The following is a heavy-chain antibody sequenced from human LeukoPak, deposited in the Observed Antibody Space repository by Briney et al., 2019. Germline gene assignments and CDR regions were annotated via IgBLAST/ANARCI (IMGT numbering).Heavy chain of an antibody. J-gene: IGHJ5*02. V-gene: IGHV4-59*01. Sequence: SETLSLTCTVSGGSISSYYWSWIRQPPGKGLEWIGYIYYSGSTNYNPSLKSRVTISVDTSKNQFSMKLSSVTAADTAVYYCARARLGTGVAGWYWFDPWGQGTLVTVSS. D-gene: IGHD6-19*01. CDR2: IYYSGST. CDR3: ARARLGTGVAGWYWFDP. CDR1: GGSISSYY.